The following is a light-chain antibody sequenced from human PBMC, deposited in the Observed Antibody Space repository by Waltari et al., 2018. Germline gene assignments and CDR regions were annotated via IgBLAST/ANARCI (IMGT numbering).Light chain of an antibody. V-gene: IGKV4-1*01. Sequence: DIVMTQSPDSLAVSLGETATINCKSNQSISSKFNYKSYLAWFQQKPGQPPRLLIYWASTRESGVPGRFSGSGSVTDFTLTISDLQAEDVALYYCQQFYDSQLTFGGGTKVEI. J-gene: IGKJ4*01. CDR3: QQFYDSQLT. CDR2: WAS. CDR1: QSISSKFNYKSY.